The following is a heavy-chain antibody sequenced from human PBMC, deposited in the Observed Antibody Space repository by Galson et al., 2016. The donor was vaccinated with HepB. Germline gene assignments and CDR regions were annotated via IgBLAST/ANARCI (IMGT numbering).Heavy chain of an antibody. V-gene: IGHV4-59*01. D-gene: IGHD1-26*01. Sequence: ETLSLTCTVSGDSINNYYWTWVRQPPGEGLEWVGHIHHTGSSTSNPSLKSRVTTSIDTSERQFSLNLKSVTAADTAVYYCVLASELGVTFDYWGLGTLVTVSS. CDR2: IHHTGSS. CDR1: GDSINNYY. J-gene: IGHJ4*02. CDR3: VLASELGVTFDY.